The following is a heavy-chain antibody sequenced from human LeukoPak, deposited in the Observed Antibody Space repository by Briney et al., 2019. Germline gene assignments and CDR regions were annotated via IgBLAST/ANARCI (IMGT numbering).Heavy chain of an antibody. Sequence: ASVQVSCKASGYTFTGYYMHWVRQAPGQGLEWMGWINPNSGGTNYAQKFQGRVTMTRDTSISTAYMELSRLRSDDTAVYYCARSDSSGYLDAFDIWGQGTMVTVSS. CDR2: INPNSGGT. CDR3: ARSDSSGYLDAFDI. CDR1: GYTFTGYY. D-gene: IGHD3-22*01. J-gene: IGHJ3*02. V-gene: IGHV1-2*02.